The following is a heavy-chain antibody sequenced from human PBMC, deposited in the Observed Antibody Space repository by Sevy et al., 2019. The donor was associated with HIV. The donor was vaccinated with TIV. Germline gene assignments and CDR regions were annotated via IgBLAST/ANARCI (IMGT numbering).Heavy chain of an antibody. V-gene: IGHV3-21*01. Sequence: GGSLRLSCGASGFTFNTYNFNWVRQAPGKGLECVSSISSTSTYIYYADSVRGRFTISRDNAKNSLYLQMNNLRAEDTAIYYCASDGGATDYGMDVWGLGTTVTVSS. J-gene: IGHJ6*02. CDR3: ASDGGATDYGMDV. CDR1: GFTFNTYN. D-gene: IGHD1-26*01. CDR2: ISSTSTYI.